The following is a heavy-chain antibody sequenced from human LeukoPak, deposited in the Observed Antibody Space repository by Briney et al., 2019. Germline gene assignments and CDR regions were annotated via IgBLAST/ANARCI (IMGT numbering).Heavy chain of an antibody. V-gene: IGHV5-51*01. CDR3: ARLFPYDSSGYPSDY. J-gene: IGHJ4*02. D-gene: IGHD3-22*01. CDR1: GYRFTSYW. CDR2: IYPGDSDT. Sequence: GGSLKISFKGSGYRFTSYWIGWGRPMPGKGVEWMGIIYPGDSDTRYSPSFQGQVTISADKSISTAYLQWSSLKASDTAMYYCARLFPYDSSGYPSDYWGQGTLVTVSS.